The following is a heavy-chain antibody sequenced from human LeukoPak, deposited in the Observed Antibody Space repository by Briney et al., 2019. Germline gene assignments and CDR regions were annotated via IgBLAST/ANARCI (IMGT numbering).Heavy chain of an antibody. D-gene: IGHD1-26*01. CDR1: GFTFSSYG. V-gene: IGHV3-23*01. CDR2: ISGSGGGT. CDR3: AKVRSGYSGSYYRMYYFDY. Sequence: PGGSLRLSCAASGFTFSSYGMSWVRQAPGKGLEWVSAISGSGGGTYYADSVKGRFTISRDNSKNTLYLQMNSLRAEDTAVYYCAKVRSGYSGSYYRMYYFDYWGQGTLVTVSS. J-gene: IGHJ4*02.